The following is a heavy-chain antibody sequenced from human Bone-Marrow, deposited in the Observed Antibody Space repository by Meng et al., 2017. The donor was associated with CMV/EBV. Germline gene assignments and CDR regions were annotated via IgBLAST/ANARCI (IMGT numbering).Heavy chain of an antibody. CDR3: ARVRDFRTFDY. Sequence: GGSLRLSCAASGFTVSSNYMSWVRQAPGKGLEWVSVIYSGGSTYYADSVKGRFTISRDNSKNTLYLQMNSLRAEDTAVYYCARVRDFRTFDYWGQGTLVTVSS. J-gene: IGHJ4*02. CDR1: GFTVSSNY. V-gene: IGHV3-53*01. CDR2: IYSGGST.